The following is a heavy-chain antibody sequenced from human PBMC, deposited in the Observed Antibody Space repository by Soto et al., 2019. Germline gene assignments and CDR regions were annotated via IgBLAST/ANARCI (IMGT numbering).Heavy chain of an antibody. CDR2: ISSSSSYI. D-gene: IGHD2-2*01. J-gene: IGHJ6*02. Sequence: GGSLRLSCAASGFTFSSYSMNWVRQAPGKGLEWVSSISSSSSYIYYADSVKGRFTISRDNAKNSLYLQMNSLRAEDTAVYYCARDLRLFDIVVVPAANFNYYYYYGMDVWGQGTTVTVSS. CDR3: ARDLRLFDIVVVPAANFNYYYYYGMDV. CDR1: GFTFSSYS. V-gene: IGHV3-21*01.